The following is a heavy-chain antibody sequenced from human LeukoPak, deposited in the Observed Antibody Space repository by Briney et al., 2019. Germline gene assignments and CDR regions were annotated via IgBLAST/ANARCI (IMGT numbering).Heavy chain of an antibody. CDR3: ARGGIAARPDYYYDMDV. J-gene: IGHJ6*03. D-gene: IGHD6-6*01. CDR1: GGSISSCGYY. Sequence: SQTLSLTCTVSGGSISSCGYYWGWIRQHPGKGLEWIGYIYYSGSTYYNPSLKSRVTISVDTSKNQFSLKLSSVTAADTAVYYCARGGIAARPDYYYDMDVWGKGTTVTVSS. CDR2: IYYSGST. V-gene: IGHV4-31*03.